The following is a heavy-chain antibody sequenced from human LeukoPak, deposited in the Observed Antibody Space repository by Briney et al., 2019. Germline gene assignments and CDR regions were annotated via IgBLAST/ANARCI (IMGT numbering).Heavy chain of an antibody. CDR1: GGSISSSSYY. Sequence: SETLSLTCTVSGGSISSSSYYWGWIRQPPGKGLEWIGEINQSGTTNYNPSLKSRLTISLDTSKNHFFLKLTSATAADTALYYCAGGATPGVFWGQGILVTVSA. J-gene: IGHJ4*02. V-gene: IGHV4-39*02. D-gene: IGHD3-10*01. CDR3: AGGATPGVF. CDR2: INQSGTT.